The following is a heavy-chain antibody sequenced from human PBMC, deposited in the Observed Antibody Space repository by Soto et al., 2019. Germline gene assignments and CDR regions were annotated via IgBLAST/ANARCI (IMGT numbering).Heavy chain of an antibody. V-gene: IGHV3-23*01. CDR2: ISGSGGST. J-gene: IGHJ3*02. D-gene: IGHD3-22*01. CDR3: AKDRLRMIVVVSPGAFDI. Sequence: PGGSLRLSCKASGFTFSSYAMSWVRQAPGKGLEWVSAISGSGGSTYYADSVKGRFTISRDNSKNTLYLQMNSLRAEDTAVYYCAKDRLRMIVVVSPGAFDIWGQGTMVTVSS. CDR1: GFTFSSYA.